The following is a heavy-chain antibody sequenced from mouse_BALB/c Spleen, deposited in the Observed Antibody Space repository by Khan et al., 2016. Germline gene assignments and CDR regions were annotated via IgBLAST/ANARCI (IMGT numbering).Heavy chain of an antibody. Sequence: EVELVESGGGLVQPGGSRKLSCAASGFTFSSFGMHWVRQAPEKGLEWVAYISSGSTTIYYADTVKGRFTISRDNPKNTLFLHMTSLRSEDTAMYDCARNVYVSLYGMDYLGQGTSVTVSS. D-gene: IGHD1-1*01. CDR3: ARNVYVSLYGMDY. J-gene: IGHJ4*01. CDR1: GFTFSSFG. CDR2: ISSGSTTI. V-gene: IGHV5-17*02.